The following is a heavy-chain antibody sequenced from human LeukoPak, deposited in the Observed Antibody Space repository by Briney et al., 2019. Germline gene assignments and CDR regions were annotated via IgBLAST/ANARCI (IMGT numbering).Heavy chain of an antibody. CDR3: TTELSYYGSGSYLTRDY. CDR1: GASIKNYS. D-gene: IGHD3-10*01. V-gene: IGHV3-15*01. CDR2: IKSKTDGGTT. Sequence: ETLSLTCTVSGASIKNYSWSWVRQAPGKGLEWVGRIKSKTDGGTTDYAAPVKGRFTISRDDSKNTLYLQMNSLKTEDTAVYYCTTELSYYGSGSYLTRDYWGQGTLVTVSS. J-gene: IGHJ4*02.